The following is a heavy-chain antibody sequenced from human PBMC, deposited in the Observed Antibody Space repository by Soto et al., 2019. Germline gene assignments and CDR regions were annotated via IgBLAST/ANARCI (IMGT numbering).Heavy chain of an antibody. Sequence: QITLKESGPTLVKPTQTLTLTCTFSGFSLSTSGVGVGWIRQPPGKALEWLAIIYWDDDKRYSPSLKSRLTSTKDTSKNQVALTMNNMDPVDTATYYCALNRYCVSSICSGGWFDPWGQGTLVTVSS. J-gene: IGHJ5*02. V-gene: IGHV2-5*02. CDR1: GFSLSTSGVG. CDR2: IYWDDDK. CDR3: ALNRYCVSSICSGGWFDP. D-gene: IGHD2-15*01.